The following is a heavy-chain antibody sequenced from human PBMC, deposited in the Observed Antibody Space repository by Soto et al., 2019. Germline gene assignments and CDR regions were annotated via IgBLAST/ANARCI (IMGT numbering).Heavy chain of an antibody. J-gene: IGHJ6*03. CDR3: ARTPSLVVVAATPRYYYMDV. V-gene: IGHV4-34*01. CDR2: VNHSGST. CDR1: GLTFTFSD. D-gene: IGHD2-15*01. Sequence: SSTLFITSAAFGLTFTFSDFSFSPKPPGEGWIWQGEVNHSGSTNSNPSLKSRVTISVDTSKNQFTLKLSSVTAADTAVYYCARTPSLVVVAATPRYYYMDVWGKGTTVTVSS.